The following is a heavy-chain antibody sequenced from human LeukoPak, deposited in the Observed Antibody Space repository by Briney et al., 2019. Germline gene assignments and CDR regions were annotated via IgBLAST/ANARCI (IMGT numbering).Heavy chain of an antibody. CDR3: AGNRNIRGPREPFAY. D-gene: IGHD1-14*01. J-gene: IGHJ4*02. V-gene: IGHV1-46*01. Sequence: VASVKVSYKASGYTFTGYYMHWVRQAPGQGLEWMGIINPSGGSTTYAQKFQGRVTMTRDTSTSTVYMELSSLRSEDTAVYYCAGNRNIRGPREPFAYWGQGTLVTVSS. CDR1: GYTFTGYY. CDR2: INPSGGST.